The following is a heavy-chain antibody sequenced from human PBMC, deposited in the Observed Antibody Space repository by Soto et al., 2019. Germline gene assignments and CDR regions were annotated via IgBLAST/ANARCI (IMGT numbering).Heavy chain of an antibody. CDR2: TSYDGSGK. J-gene: IGHJ1*01. CDR1: GFTFRSYV. V-gene: IGHV3-30*19. Sequence: QMQLVESGGGVVQPGTSLRLSCVGSGFTFRSYVIHWVRQAPGKGLEWVALTSYDGSGKNYGDSVRGRFTISRDNSRNTVDLQMDSLRLEDTALYYCARWGTTGGLDVWGQGTLVSVSS. D-gene: IGHD3-16*01. CDR3: ARWGTTGGLDV.